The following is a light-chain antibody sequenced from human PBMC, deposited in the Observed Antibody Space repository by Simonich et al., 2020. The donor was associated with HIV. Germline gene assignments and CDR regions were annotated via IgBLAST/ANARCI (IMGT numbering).Light chain of an antibody. CDR2: KAS. J-gene: IGLJ3*02. Sequence: SYELTQPSSVSVSPGQTARITCSGDLLAKQYVRGFQQKPGQAPVLVIYKASERPSGIPERFSGSSSVTTVTLTISGAQVEDEADYYCYSAADNSGVFGGGTKLTVL. CDR3: YSAADNSGV. CDR1: LLAKQY. V-gene: IGLV3-27*01.